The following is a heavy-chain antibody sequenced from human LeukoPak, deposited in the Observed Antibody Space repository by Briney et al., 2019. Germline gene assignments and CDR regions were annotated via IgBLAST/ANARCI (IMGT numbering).Heavy chain of an antibody. Sequence: GGSLRLSCAASGFTFSSYAMQGVRQAPGKGLEGVAVILYDGSNKDYAHYVKGRFTISRANSKNPPYVQLNGWRAEGTALYYGERERSRAVAGEIDYSGQRTPVTVS. V-gene: IGHV3-30*04. J-gene: IGHJ4*02. CDR1: GFTFSSYA. CDR2: ILYDGSNK. CDR3: ERERSRAVAGEIDY. D-gene: IGHD6-19*01.